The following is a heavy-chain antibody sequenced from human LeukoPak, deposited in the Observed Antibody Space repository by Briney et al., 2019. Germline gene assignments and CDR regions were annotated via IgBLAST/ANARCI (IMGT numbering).Heavy chain of an antibody. Sequence: ASVKVSCKTSGNTFSSNIINWVRQAPGQRLDWMVWINAGNGNTKYSEKFQGRVTITRDTSASTVYMEMSSLRSEDTAVYYCARERPTTTAFHVWGQGTMVTVS. CDR3: ARERPTTTAFHV. D-gene: IGHD1-14*01. V-gene: IGHV1-3*01. J-gene: IGHJ3*01. CDR2: INAGNGNT. CDR1: GNTFSSNI.